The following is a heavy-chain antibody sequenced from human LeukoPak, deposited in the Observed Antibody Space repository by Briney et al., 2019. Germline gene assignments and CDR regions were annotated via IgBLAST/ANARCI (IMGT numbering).Heavy chain of an antibody. V-gene: IGHV1-8*01. Sequence: ASVKVFCKASGYTFTSYDINWVRQATGQGLEWMGWMNPNSGNTGYAQKFQGRVTMTRNTSISTAYMELSSLRSEDTAVYYCARARVRSIAVAGTGVNWFDPWGQGTLVTVSS. CDR3: ARARVRSIAVAGTGVNWFDP. D-gene: IGHD6-19*01. J-gene: IGHJ5*02. CDR2: MNPNSGNT. CDR1: GYTFTSYD.